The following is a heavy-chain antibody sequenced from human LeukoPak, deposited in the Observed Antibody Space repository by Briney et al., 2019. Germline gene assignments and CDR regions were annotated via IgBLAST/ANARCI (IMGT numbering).Heavy chain of an antibody. CDR1: GGSSSGYY. D-gene: IGHD6-19*01. CDR3: ARVQGGGYSSGWEYAFDI. V-gene: IGHV4-34*01. Sequence: SETLSLTCAVYGGSSSGYYWSWIRQPPGKGLEWIGEINHSGSTNYNPSLRSRVTISVDTSKNQFSLKLSSVTAADTAVYYCARVQGGGYSSGWEYAFDIWGQGTMVTVSS. J-gene: IGHJ3*02. CDR2: INHSGST.